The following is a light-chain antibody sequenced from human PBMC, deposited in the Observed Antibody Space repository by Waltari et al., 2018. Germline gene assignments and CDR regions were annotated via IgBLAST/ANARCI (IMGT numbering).Light chain of an antibody. CDR3: QQRSNWTPHT. CDR1: QSVGTY. CDR2: DAS. J-gene: IGKJ2*01. Sequence: EVVLTQSPATLSLSPGETATLSCRASQSVGTYLAWYQQKPGQAPRLLIYDASNRATGIPDRFRGSGSGTDFTLTISSLEAEDFVVYYCQQRSNWTPHTFGQGARLEIK. V-gene: IGKV3-11*01.